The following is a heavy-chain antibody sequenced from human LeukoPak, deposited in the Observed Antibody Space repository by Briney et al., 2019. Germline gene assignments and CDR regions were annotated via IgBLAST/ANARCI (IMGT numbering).Heavy chain of an antibody. V-gene: IGHV1-18*01. J-gene: IGHJ4*02. CDR3: ARESRSGSYFDY. Sequence: ASVKVSCKASGYTFTSYGISWVRQAPGQGLEWMGGISAYNGNTNYAQKLQGRVTMTTDTSTSTAYMELRSLRSDDTAVYYCARESRSGSYFDYWGQGTLVTVSS. D-gene: IGHD1-26*01. CDR2: ISAYNGNT. CDR1: GYTFTSYG.